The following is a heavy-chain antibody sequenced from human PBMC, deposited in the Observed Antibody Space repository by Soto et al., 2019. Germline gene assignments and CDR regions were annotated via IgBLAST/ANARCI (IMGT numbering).Heavy chain of an antibody. CDR2: INHSGST. Sequence: QVQLQQWGAGLLKPSETLSLTCAVYGGSFSGYYWSWIRQPPGKGLEWIGEINHSGSTNYNPSLKSRVTISVDTSKNQFSLKLSSVTAADTAVYYCARGRGPGSYYRPKPYYFDYWGQGTLVTVSS. CDR1: GGSFSGYY. CDR3: ARGRGPGSYYRPKPYYFDY. V-gene: IGHV4-34*01. J-gene: IGHJ4*02. D-gene: IGHD3-10*01.